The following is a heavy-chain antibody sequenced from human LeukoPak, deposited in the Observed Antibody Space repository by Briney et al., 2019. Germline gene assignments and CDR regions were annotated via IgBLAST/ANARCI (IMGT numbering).Heavy chain of an antibody. Sequence: PSETLSLTCTVSGGSISSSSYYWGWIRQPPGKGLEWIGSIYYSGSTNYNPSLKSRVTISVDTSKNQFSLKLSSVTAADTAVYYCARVSAVGYYYYYMDVWGKGTTVTVSS. V-gene: IGHV4-39*07. J-gene: IGHJ6*03. CDR2: IYYSGST. CDR3: ARVSAVGYYYYYMDV. CDR1: GGSISSSSYY. D-gene: IGHD3-16*02.